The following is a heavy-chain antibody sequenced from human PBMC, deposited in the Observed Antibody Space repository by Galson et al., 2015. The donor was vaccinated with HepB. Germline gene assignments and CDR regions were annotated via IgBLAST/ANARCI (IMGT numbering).Heavy chain of an antibody. CDR1: GFTVSSNY. CDR3: ARGGTRSWELLYYFDY. CDR2: IYSGGST. Sequence: SLRLSCAASGFTVSSNYMSWVRQAPGKGLEWVSVIYSGGSTYYADSVKGRFTISRDNSKNTLYLQMNSLRAEDTAVYYCARGGTRSWELLYYFDYWGQGTLVTVSS. J-gene: IGHJ4*02. V-gene: IGHV3-53*01. D-gene: IGHD1-26*01.